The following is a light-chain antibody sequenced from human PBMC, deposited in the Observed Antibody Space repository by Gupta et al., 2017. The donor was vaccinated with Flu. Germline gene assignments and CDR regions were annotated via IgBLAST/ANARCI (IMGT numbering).Light chain of an antibody. CDR1: QSVLYSSNNKND. V-gene: IGKV4-1*01. J-gene: IGKJ1*01. Sequence: NCKSSQSVLYSSNNKNDLAWYQQKPGQPPKRLIYWASTRESGVPDRFSGSGSETDFTLTISSLQAEYVSVYYCQQYYSTPLTFGQGTKVEIK. CDR3: QQYYSTPLT. CDR2: WAS.